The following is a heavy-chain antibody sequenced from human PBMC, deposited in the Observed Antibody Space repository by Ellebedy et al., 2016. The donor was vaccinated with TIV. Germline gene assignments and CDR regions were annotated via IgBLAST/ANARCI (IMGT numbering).Heavy chain of an antibody. D-gene: IGHD5-24*01. Sequence: GESLKISCATSGFTFSPYAMAWVRQAPGKGLERVSGIVGSGAQNYADSVKGRFTISSDNSKNTLYLQMNSLRAEDTGIYYCVKDQIAGDGRWVFDLWGQGTMVTVSS. CDR1: GFTFSPYA. CDR2: IVGSGA. J-gene: IGHJ3*01. CDR3: VKDQIAGDGRWVFDL. V-gene: IGHV3-23*01.